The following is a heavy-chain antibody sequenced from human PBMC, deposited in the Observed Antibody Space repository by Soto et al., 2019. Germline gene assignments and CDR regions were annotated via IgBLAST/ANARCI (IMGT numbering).Heavy chain of an antibody. Sequence: ASVKVSCKASGYTFNSYDINWVRQGTERGLEWVGWMNPNSGSSGYAQRFQGRVTMTRNITTRTAYMELSNLRSEDTAMYYCVRHYYDSSGYFKLFDPWGQGTPVTVSS. CDR3: VRHYYDSSGYFKLFDP. CDR2: MNPNSGSS. J-gene: IGHJ5*02. D-gene: IGHD3-22*01. V-gene: IGHV1-8*01. CDR1: GYTFNSYD.